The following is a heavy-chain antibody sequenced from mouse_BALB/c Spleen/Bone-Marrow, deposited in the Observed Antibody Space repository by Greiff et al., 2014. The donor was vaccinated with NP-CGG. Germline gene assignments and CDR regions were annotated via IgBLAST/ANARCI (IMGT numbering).Heavy chain of an antibody. CDR1: GYSFTGYN. CDR3: AISIEYRPLDY. V-gene: IGHV1-39*01. D-gene: IGHD2-14*01. J-gene: IGHJ3*01. CDR2: IDPSYGGI. Sequence: VQLQQSGPELEKPGASVKISCKASGYSFTGYNMNWVKQNNGKSLEWIGNIDPSYGGISYNQKFKGKATLTVDKSSNTAHMQLKSLTSEDSAVYYCAISIEYRPLDYWGQGTLVTVSA.